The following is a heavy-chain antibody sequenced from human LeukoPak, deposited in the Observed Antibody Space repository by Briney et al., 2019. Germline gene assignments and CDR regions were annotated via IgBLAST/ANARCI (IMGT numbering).Heavy chain of an antibody. V-gene: IGHV1-69*05. CDR3: ARTMTTLTTHGELDF. Sequence: ASVKVSCKASGGTFSSYAISWVRQAPGQGLEWMGGIIPIFGTANYAQKFQDRVTMTTDTSTSTAYMELRNLSSDDTAVYYCARTMTTLTTHGELDFWGQGTQVTVSS. CDR1: GGTFSSYA. D-gene: IGHD4-17*01. CDR2: IIPIFGTA. J-gene: IGHJ4*02.